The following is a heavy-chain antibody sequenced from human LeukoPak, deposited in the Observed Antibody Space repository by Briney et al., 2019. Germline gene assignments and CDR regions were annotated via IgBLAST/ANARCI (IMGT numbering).Heavy chain of an antibody. D-gene: IGHD2-15*01. V-gene: IGHV3-66*01. CDR2: IYSGGST. Sequence: GGSLRLSCAASGFTVGSNYMSWVRQAPGKGLEWVSVIYSGGSTYYADSVKGRFTISRDNSKNTLYLQMNSLRAEDTAVYYCASTTPRRYCSGGSCYGYFQHWGQGTLVTVSS. J-gene: IGHJ1*01. CDR3: ASTTPRRYCSGGSCYGYFQH. CDR1: GFTVGSNY.